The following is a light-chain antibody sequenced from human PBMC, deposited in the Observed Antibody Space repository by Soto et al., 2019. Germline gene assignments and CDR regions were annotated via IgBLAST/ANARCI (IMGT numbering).Light chain of an antibody. V-gene: IGLV1-40*01. Sequence: QSVLTQPPSVSGAPGQRVTISCTGSSSNIGAGYDVHWYQQLPGTAPKLLIYGNSNRPSGVPDRFSGSKSGTSASLAITGLQAEDEADYYCQSYDCRLSAYVFGTGTKLTVL. CDR2: GNS. CDR1: SSNIGAGYD. J-gene: IGLJ1*01. CDR3: QSYDCRLSAYV.